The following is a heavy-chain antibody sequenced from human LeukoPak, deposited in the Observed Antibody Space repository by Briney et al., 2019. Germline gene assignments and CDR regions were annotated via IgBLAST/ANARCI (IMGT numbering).Heavy chain of an antibody. CDR3: ARGLGITTDFDY. CDR2: IYYSGST. CDR1: GGSISSSSYY. Sequence: SETLSLTCTVPGGSISSSSYYWGWIRQPPGKGLEWIGSIYYSGSTYYNPSLKSRVTISVDTSKNQFSLKLSSVTAADTAVYYCARGLGITTDFDYWGQGTLVTVSS. J-gene: IGHJ4*02. V-gene: IGHV4-39*07. D-gene: IGHD3-10*01.